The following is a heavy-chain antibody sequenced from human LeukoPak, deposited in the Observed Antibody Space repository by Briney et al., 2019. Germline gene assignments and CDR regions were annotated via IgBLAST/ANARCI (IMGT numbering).Heavy chain of an antibody. D-gene: IGHD3-3*01. V-gene: IGHV1-2*02. J-gene: IGHJ1*01. CDR3: ASSGAWSGYYTGYFQH. CDR1: GYTFTGYY. Sequence: ASVKVSCKASGYTFTGYYMHWVRQAPGQGLEWMGWINPNSGGTNYAQKFQGRVTMTGDTSISTAYMELRSLRSDDTAVYYCASSGAWSGYYTGYFQHWGQGTLVTVSS. CDR2: INPNSGGT.